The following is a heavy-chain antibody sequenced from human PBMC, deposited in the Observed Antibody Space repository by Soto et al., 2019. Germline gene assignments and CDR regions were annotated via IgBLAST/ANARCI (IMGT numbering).Heavy chain of an antibody. J-gene: IGHJ4*02. CDR3: AKDGGYSYGPYDY. D-gene: IGHD5-18*01. Sequence: EVQLVESGGGLVQPGGSLRLSCAASGFTFGRYSMNWVRQAPGKGLEWVSYISSSSSTIYYADSVEGRFTISRDNAKNSLYQQMNSLRAEDTAVYYCAKDGGYSYGPYDYWGQGTLVTVSS. CDR2: ISSSSSTI. V-gene: IGHV3-48*01. CDR1: GFTFGRYS.